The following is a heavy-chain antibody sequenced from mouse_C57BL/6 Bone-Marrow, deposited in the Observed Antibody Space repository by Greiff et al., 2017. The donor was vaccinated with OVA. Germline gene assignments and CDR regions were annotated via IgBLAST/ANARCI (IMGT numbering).Heavy chain of an antibody. D-gene: IGHD5-1*01. CDR3: ARDLPYWYFDV. Sequence: QVQLQQSGAELARPGDSVKLSCKASGYTFTSYGISWVKQRTGQGLEWIGEIYPRSGNTYYNEKFKGKATLTADKSSSTAYMELRSLTSEDSAVYFCARDLPYWYFDVWGTGTTVTVSS. V-gene: IGHV1-81*01. CDR2: IYPRSGNT. CDR1: GYTFTSYG. J-gene: IGHJ1*03.